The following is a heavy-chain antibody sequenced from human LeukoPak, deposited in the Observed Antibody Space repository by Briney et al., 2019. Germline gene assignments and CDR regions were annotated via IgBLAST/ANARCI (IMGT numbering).Heavy chain of an antibody. CDR3: ARDSAYCGGECPLDYYYGMDV. CDR2: IIPIFGTA. Sequence: ASVKVSCKASGGTFSSYAISWVRQAPGQGLEWMGGIIPIFGTANYAQKFQGRVTITADESTSTAYMELSSLRSEDTAVYYCARDSAYCGGECPLDYYYGMDVWGQGTTVTVSS. V-gene: IGHV1-69*01. D-gene: IGHD2-21*01. J-gene: IGHJ6*02. CDR1: GGTFSSYA.